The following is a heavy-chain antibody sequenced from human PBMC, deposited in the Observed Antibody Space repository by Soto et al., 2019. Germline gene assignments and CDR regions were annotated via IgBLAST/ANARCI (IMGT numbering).Heavy chain of an antibody. V-gene: IGHV1-69*08. CDR1: GGTFSPYT. J-gene: IGHJ4*02. Sequence: QVQLVQSGAEVKKPGSSVKVSCKASGGTFSPYTINWVRQAHGQGLEWMGRIIPFHGVTNYAQKFQARVTITADKSTSTAYMELSGLIFEDTAMYYCTRDWEITVSTWSFGGFWGRGTLVTVSS. CDR2: IIPFHGVT. CDR3: TRDWEITVSTWSFGGF. D-gene: IGHD3-10*01.